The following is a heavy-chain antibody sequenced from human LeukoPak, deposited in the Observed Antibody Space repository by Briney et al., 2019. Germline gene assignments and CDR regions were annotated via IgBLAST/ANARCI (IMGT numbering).Heavy chain of an antibody. J-gene: IGHJ4*02. Sequence: GGSLRLSCAASGFTISSYYMSWVRQAPGKGLEWVSVIYSDGDIYYADSVRGRFTISRDISKNTLNLQMDSLKTEDTGVYYCARDTVITSSRFFDLWGLGTLVTISS. CDR1: GFTISSYY. D-gene: IGHD6-6*01. V-gene: IGHV3-66*02. CDR3: ARDTVITSSRFFDL. CDR2: IYSDGDI.